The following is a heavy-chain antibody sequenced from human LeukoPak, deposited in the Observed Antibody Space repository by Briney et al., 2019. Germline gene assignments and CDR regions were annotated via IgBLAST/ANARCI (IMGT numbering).Heavy chain of an antibody. J-gene: IGHJ4*02. V-gene: IGHV1-46*01. Sequence: ASVTVSCKASGYTFTSYYMHWVRQAPGQGLEWMGIINPSGGSTSYAQKFQGRVTMTRDTSTSTVYMELSSLRSEDTAVYYCAREPRGRSGWYRGYFDYWGQGTLVTVSS. CDR2: INPSGGST. CDR3: AREPRGRSGWYRGYFDY. D-gene: IGHD6-19*01. CDR1: GYTFTSYY.